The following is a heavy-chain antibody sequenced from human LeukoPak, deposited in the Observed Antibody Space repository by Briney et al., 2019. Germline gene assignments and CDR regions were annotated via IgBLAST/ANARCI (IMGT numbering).Heavy chain of an antibody. CDR1: GGSFSGYY. J-gene: IGHJ1*01. D-gene: IGHD6-19*01. V-gene: IGHV4-34*01. CDR3: ARQYGSGWYKGYFQY. CDR2: INHSGST. Sequence: SETLSLTCGVNGGSFSGYYWSWIRQPPGKGLEWIGEINHSGSTKYNPSLKSRVTISVDTSENQFSLKVTSVTAADTAVYYCARQYGSGWYKGYFQYWGQGTLVTVSS.